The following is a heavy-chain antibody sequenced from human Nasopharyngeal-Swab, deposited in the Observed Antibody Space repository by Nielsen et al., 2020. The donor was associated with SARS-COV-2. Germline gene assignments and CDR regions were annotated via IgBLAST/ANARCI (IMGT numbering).Heavy chain of an antibody. J-gene: IGHJ4*02. CDR2: IGDKAHNYAT. V-gene: IGHV3-73*01. CDR3: TTDYYFDY. Sequence: VRQAPGKGLEWVGRIGDKAHNYATTYAALVKGRFTISRDDSKNTAFLQMDSLKTEDTALYYCTTDYYFDYWGQGTLVTVSS.